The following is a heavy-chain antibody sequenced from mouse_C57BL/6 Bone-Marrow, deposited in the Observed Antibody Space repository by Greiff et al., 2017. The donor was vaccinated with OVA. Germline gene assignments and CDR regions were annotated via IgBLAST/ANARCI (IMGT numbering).Heavy chain of an antibody. D-gene: IGHD1-2*01. CDR2: IYPRSGNN. CDR3: AGGGLRRLYAMDY. Sequence: VQLQQSGAELARPGASVKLSCKASGYTFTSYGISWVKQRTGQGLEGIGEIYPRSGNNYYNEKFKGKATLTADKSSSTAYMELRSLTSEDSAVYFCAGGGLRRLYAMDYWGQGTSVTVSS. CDR1: GYTFTSYG. J-gene: IGHJ4*01. V-gene: IGHV1-81*01.